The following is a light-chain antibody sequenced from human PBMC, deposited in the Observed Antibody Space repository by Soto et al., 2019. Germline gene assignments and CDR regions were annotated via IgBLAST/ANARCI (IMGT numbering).Light chain of an antibody. CDR2: AAS. V-gene: IGKV1-39*01. CDR3: QQYNSYSYT. Sequence: DIQMTQSPSSLSASVGDRVTITCRASQNIGVYLNWYQKKPGKAPKLLIHAASSLHSGVPSTFSGSGSGTDFALTISSLQPEDFATYYCQQYNSYSYTFGQGIKVDIK. J-gene: IGKJ2*01. CDR1: QNIGVY.